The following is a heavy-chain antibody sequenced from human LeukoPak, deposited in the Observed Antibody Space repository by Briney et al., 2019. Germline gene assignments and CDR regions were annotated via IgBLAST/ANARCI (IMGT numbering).Heavy chain of an antibody. D-gene: IGHD3-22*01. J-gene: IGHJ6*02. Sequence: PGGSLRLSCAASGFTFSSYSMNWVRQAPGKGLEWVSSISSSSSYIYCADSVKGRFTISRDNAKNSLYLQMNSLRAEDTAVYYCARVGRYYDSSGYYGSLYYYGMDVWGQGTTVTVSS. CDR2: ISSSSSYI. CDR3: ARVGRYYDSSGYYGSLYYYGMDV. CDR1: GFTFSSYS. V-gene: IGHV3-21*01.